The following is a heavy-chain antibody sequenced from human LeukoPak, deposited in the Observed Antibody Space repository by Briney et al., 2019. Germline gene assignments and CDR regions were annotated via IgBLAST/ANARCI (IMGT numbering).Heavy chain of an antibody. V-gene: IGHV1-46*01. CDR1: GYTFTSYY. CDR3: ARAGLEWLSMIRDYYYYYGMDV. Sequence: ASVKVSCKASGYTFTSYYIHWVRQAPGQGLEWMGIINPSGGSTTYAQKFQGRVAMTRDTSTSRVYMEVSSLRSEDTAVYYCARAGLEWLSMIRDYYYYYGMDVWGQGTTVTVSS. CDR2: INPSGGST. J-gene: IGHJ6*02. D-gene: IGHD3-3*01.